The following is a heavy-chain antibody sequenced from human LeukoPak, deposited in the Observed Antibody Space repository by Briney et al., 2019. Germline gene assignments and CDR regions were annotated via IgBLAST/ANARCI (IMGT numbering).Heavy chain of an antibody. CDR3: ARAVKHSTTLNWFDP. CDR2: ISAYNGNT. Sequence: ASVKVSCKASGYTFTNYGISWVRQAPGQGLEWMGWISAYNGNTNYAQKLQGRVTMTTDTSTSTAYMELMSLRSDDTAVYYCARAVKHSTTLNWFDPWGQGTLVTVSS. J-gene: IGHJ5*02. D-gene: IGHD2-21*01. CDR1: GYTFTNYG. V-gene: IGHV1-18*01.